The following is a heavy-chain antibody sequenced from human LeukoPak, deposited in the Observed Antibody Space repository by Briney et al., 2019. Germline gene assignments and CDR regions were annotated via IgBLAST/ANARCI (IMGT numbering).Heavy chain of an antibody. D-gene: IGHD6-13*01. V-gene: IGHV3-21*01. CDR1: GFTFSSYS. J-gene: IGHJ4*02. CDR2: ISSSSSYI. Sequence: GGSLRLSRAASGFTFSSYSMNWVRQAPGKGLEWVSSISSSSSYIYYADSVKGRFTISRDNAKNSLYLQMNSLRAEDTAVYYCARDIAAAYYFDYWGQGTLVTVSS. CDR3: ARDIAAAYYFDY.